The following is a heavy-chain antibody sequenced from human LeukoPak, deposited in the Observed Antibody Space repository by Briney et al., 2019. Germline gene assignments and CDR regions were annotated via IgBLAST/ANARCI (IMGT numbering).Heavy chain of an antibody. CDR2: ISSSSSYI. Sequence: PGGSLRLSCAASGFTFSSYAMSWVRQAPGKGLEWVSSISSSSSYIYYADSVKGRFTISRDNAKNSLYLQMNSLRAEDTAVYYCAVEGATSGYWGQGTLVTVSS. V-gene: IGHV3-21*01. CDR1: GFTFSSYA. CDR3: AVEGATSGY. J-gene: IGHJ4*02. D-gene: IGHD1-26*01.